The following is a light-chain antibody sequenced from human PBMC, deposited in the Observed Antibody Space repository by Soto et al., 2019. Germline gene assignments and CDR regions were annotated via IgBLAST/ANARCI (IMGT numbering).Light chain of an antibody. CDR1: QGISRW. J-gene: IGKJ4*01. V-gene: IGKV1-12*01. CDR2: AAS. CDR3: QQTRDFPLT. Sequence: DIQMTQSPSSVPASVGDTVTVTCRASQGISRWLAWYQQKPGKAPRLLIYAASSLQNGVPPRFSGTYSGTDFSLTISSLQPGDSATYFCQQTRDFPLTFGGGTKVDIK.